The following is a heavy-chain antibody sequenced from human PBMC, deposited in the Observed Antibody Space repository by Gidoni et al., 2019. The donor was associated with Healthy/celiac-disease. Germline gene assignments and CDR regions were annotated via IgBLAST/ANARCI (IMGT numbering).Heavy chain of an antibody. Sequence: EVQLVESGGGLVQPGGSLRLSCAASGVTFSSYEMNWVRQAPGKGLEWVSYISSSGSTIYYADSVKGRFTISRDNAKNSLYLQMNSLRAEDTAVYYCARMGYYDSSGYYYNYYYGMDVWGQGTTVTVSS. J-gene: IGHJ6*02. V-gene: IGHV3-48*03. CDR3: ARMGYYDSSGYYYNYYYGMDV. CDR2: ISSSGSTI. CDR1: GVTFSSYE. D-gene: IGHD3-22*01.